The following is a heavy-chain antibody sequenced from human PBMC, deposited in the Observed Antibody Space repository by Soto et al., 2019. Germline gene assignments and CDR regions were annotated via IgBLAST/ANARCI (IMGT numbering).Heavy chain of an antibody. Sequence: VGSLRLSCAASGSISTTTPLSWVRQAPGKGLEWVSTISGRGTNTYYADSVKGRFIISRDNLKNTVNLQMNGLGVEDTAIYYCATSFRYFDNWGQGTRVTVS. CDR3: ATSFRYFDN. V-gene: IGHV3-23*01. CDR2: ISGRGTNT. CDR1: GSISTTTP. J-gene: IGHJ4*02.